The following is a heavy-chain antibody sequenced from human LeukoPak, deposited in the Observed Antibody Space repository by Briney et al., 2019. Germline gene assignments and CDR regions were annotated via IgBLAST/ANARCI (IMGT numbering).Heavy chain of an antibody. J-gene: IGHJ6*03. D-gene: IGHD5-18*01. Sequence: GGSLRLSCAVSGFTFSDYTMTWVRQAPGKGLEWVSYISTSSSTIYYADSVKGRFTISRDNTKNALYLQMNSLRAEDTAVYYCARVPSGYTLGYGYYYYYMDVWGKGTTVTVSS. CDR2: ISTSSSTI. V-gene: IGHV3-11*04. CDR1: GFTFSDYT. CDR3: ARVPSGYTLGYGYYYYYMDV.